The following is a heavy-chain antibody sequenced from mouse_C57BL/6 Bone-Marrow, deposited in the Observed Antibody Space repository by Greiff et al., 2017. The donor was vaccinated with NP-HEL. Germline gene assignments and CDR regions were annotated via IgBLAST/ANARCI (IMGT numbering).Heavy chain of an antibody. CDR3: VRSIYDGYLFAY. J-gene: IGHJ3*01. D-gene: IGHD2-3*01. Sequence: EVQGVESGGGLVQPKGSLKLSCAASGFTFNTYAMHWVRQAPGKGLEWVARIRSKSSNYATYYADSVRDRFTISRDDSQSMLYLQMNNLKTADTSMYYCVRSIYDGYLFAYWGQGTLVTVSA. CDR2: IRSKSSNYAT. V-gene: IGHV10-3*01. CDR1: GFTFNTYA.